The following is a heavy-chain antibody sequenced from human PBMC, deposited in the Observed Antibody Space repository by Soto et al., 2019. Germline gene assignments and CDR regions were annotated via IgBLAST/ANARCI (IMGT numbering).Heavy chain of an antibody. CDR2: IIPIFGTA. CDR1: GGTFSSYA. Sequence: SVKVSCKASGGTFSSYAISWVRQAPGQGLEWMGGIIPIFGTANYAQKFQGRVTITADESTSTAYMELSSPRSEDTAVYYCANIIDSGGYYFDYWGQGTLVTVPQ. D-gene: IGHD3-22*01. CDR3: ANIIDSGGYYFDY. V-gene: IGHV1-69*13. J-gene: IGHJ4*02.